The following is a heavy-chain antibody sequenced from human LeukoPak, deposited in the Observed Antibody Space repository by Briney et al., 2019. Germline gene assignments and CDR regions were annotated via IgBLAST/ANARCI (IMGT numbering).Heavy chain of an antibody. V-gene: IGHV3-30*18. CDR3: AKDSRDSTVTSFDY. CDR2: ISYDGSNK. D-gene: IGHD4-17*01. Sequence: GRSVRLSCAASGFTLSIYGMHWARHAPGKGLEWLADISYDGSNKYYADAVKGRFTISRDNSTTTLYLQMDSLRAEETAVYYCAKDSRDSTVTSFDYWGQGTLVTVSS. J-gene: IGHJ4*02. CDR1: GFTLSIYG.